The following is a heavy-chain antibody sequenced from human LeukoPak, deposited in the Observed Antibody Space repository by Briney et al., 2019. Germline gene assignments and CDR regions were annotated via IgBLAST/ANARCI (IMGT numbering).Heavy chain of an antibody. J-gene: IGHJ4*02. CDR2: IYTSGST. D-gene: IGHD5-18*01. CDR3: ATIKRGSIYGYFDF. CDR1: GGSISSYY. Sequence: SETLSLTCTVSGGSISSYYWSWIRQPAGKGLEGIGRIYTSGSTNYNPSLKSRGTISVDTSKNQFSLRLTSVTAADSAVYYCATIKRGSIYGYFDFWGQGVLVTVSS. V-gene: IGHV4-4*07.